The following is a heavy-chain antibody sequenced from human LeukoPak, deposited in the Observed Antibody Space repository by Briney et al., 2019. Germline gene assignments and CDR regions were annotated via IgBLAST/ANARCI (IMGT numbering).Heavy chain of an antibody. J-gene: IGHJ4*02. D-gene: IGHD3-9*01. V-gene: IGHV3-13*04. Sequence: PGGSLRLSRAASGFTFSSYDMHWVRQATGKGLEWVSAIGTAGDTYYPGSVKGRFTISRENAKNSLYLQMNSLRAGDTAVYYCARGDILTGYFDYWGQGTLVTVSS. CDR2: IGTAGDT. CDR1: GFTFSSYD. CDR3: ARGDILTGYFDY.